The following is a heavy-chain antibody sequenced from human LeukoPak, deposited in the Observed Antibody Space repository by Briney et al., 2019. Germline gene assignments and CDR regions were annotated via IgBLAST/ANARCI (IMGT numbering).Heavy chain of an antibody. D-gene: IGHD2-15*01. Sequence: GSLRLSCAASGFTFSSYAMSWVRQAPGKGLEWVSAISGSGGSTYYADSVKGRFTISRDNSKNTLYLQMNSLRAEDTAVYYCAKDWPRYCSGGSCSGYWGQGTLVTVSS. J-gene: IGHJ4*02. V-gene: IGHV3-23*01. CDR2: ISGSGGST. CDR1: GFTFSSYA. CDR3: AKDWPRYCSGGSCSGY.